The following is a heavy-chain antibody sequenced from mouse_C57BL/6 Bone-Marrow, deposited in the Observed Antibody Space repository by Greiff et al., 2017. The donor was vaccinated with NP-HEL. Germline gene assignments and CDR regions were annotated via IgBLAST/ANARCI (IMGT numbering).Heavy chain of an antibody. V-gene: IGHV1-55*01. CDR3: ARSSHWYFDV. CDR1: GYTFTSYW. J-gene: IGHJ1*03. CDR2: IYPGSGST. Sequence: QVQLQQSGAELVKPGASVKMSCKASGYTFTSYWITWVKQRPGQGLEWIGDIYPGSGSTNYNEKFKSKATLTVDTSSSTAYMQLSSLTSEDSAVYYCARSSHWYFDVWGTGTTVTVSS.